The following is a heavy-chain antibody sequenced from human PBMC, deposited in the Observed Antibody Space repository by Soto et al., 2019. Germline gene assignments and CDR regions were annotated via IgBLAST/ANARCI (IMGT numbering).Heavy chain of an antibody. V-gene: IGHV3-30-3*01. CDR1: GFTFSSYA. Sequence: GGSLRLSCAASGFTFSSYAMHWVRQAPGKGLEWVAVISYDGSNKYYADSVKGRFTISRDNSKNTLYLQMSSPRAEDTAVYYCAKENGYSSSWFEFDYWGQGTLVTVSS. D-gene: IGHD6-13*01. J-gene: IGHJ4*02. CDR3: AKENGYSSSWFEFDY. CDR2: ISYDGSNK.